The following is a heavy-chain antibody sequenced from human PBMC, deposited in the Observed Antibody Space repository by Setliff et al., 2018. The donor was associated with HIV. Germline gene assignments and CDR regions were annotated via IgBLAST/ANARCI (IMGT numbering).Heavy chain of an antibody. CDR2: VSSTNEIT. CDR1: GFIFSSHH. D-gene: IGHD1-1*01. V-gene: IGHV3-48*01. J-gene: IGHJ4*02. CDR3: ANRLRGYNKWYYFDY. Sequence: PGGSLRLSCTASGFIFSSHHMNWVRQAPGKGLEWISYVSSTNEITYADSVKGRFTISRDNSKNTLSLQMNSLGAEDTAVYYCANRLRGYNKWYYFDYWGQGTLVTVS.